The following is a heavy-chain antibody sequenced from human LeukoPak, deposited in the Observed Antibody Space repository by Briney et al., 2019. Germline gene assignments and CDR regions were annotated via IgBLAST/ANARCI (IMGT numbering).Heavy chain of an antibody. CDR1: GYTFTSYD. J-gene: IGHJ3*02. V-gene: IGHV1-8*01. D-gene: IGHD1-26*01. CDR3: AGGVGGATRAFDI. CDR2: MNLNSGNT. Sequence: SVKVSCKASGYTFTSYDINWVRQAPGQGLEWMGWMNLNSGNTGYAQKFQGRVTMTRNTSISTAYMELRSLRSEDTAVYYCAGGVGGATRAFDIWGQGTMVTVSS.